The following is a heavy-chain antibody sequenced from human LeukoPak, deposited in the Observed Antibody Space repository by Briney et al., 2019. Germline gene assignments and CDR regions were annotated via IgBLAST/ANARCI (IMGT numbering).Heavy chain of an antibody. CDR3: ARGRWDIVVVVAATPHYYFDY. CDR2: MNPNSGNT. CDR1: GYTFTSYG. Sequence: ASVKVSCKASGYTFTSYGISWVRQATGQGLEWMGWMNPNSGNTGYAQKFQDRVTMTRNTSISTAYMELSSLRSEDTAVYYCARGRWDIVVVVAATPHYYFDYWGQGTLVTVSS. J-gene: IGHJ4*02. D-gene: IGHD2-15*01. V-gene: IGHV1-8*02.